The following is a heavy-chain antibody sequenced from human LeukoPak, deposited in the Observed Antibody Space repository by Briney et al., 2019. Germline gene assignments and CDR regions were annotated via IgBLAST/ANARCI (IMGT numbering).Heavy chain of an antibody. CDR2: INHSGST. Sequence: SETLSLTCAVYGGSFSGYYWSWIRQPPGKXLEWIGEINHSGSTNYNPSLKSRVTISVDTSKNQFSLKLSSVTAADTAVYYCASLWGGTLAYYYDSSGYEFDYWGQGTLVTVSS. V-gene: IGHV4-34*01. D-gene: IGHD3-22*01. CDR1: GGSFSGYY. J-gene: IGHJ4*02. CDR3: ASLWGGTLAYYYDSSGYEFDY.